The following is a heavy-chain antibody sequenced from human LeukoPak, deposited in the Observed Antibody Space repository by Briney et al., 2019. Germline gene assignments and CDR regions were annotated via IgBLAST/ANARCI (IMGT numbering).Heavy chain of an antibody. V-gene: IGHV3-11*01. D-gene: IGHD3-10*01. CDR2: ISSSGSTI. J-gene: IGHJ5*02. CDR1: GFTFSDYY. Sequence: GGSLRLSCAASGFTFSDYYMSWIRQAPGKGLEWVSYISSSGSTIYYADSVKGRLTISRDNAKNSLYLQMNSLRAEDTAVYYCARVMLPGYGSGKYNWFDPWGQGTLVTVSS. CDR3: ARVMLPGYGSGKYNWFDP.